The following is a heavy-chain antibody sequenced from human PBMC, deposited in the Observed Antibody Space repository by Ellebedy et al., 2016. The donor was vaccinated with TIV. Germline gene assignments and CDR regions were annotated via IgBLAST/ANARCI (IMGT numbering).Heavy chain of an antibody. Sequence: SETLSLTCAVYGGSFSGYYWSWIRQPPGKGLEWIGYIYYSGSTYYNPSLKSRVTISVDTSKNQFSLKLSSVTAADTALYYCARYYDSSGYIDYWGQGTLVTVSS. V-gene: IGHV4-59*03. J-gene: IGHJ4*02. D-gene: IGHD3-22*01. CDR3: ARYYDSSGYIDY. CDR1: GGSFSGYY. CDR2: IYYSGST.